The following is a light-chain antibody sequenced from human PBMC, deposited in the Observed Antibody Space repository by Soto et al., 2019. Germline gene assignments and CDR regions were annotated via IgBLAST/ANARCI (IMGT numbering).Light chain of an antibody. J-gene: IGLJ2*01. CDR3: QSYDSSNVV. CDR2: ADD. CDR1: SGSIASNY. Sequence: NFMLTQPHSVSESPGKTVTISCTGSSGSIASNYVQWYQQRPGSAPTTVIYADDQRPSGVPDRCSGSIDSSSNSASLTISGLRTEDEADYYCQSYDSSNVVFGGGTKLTVL. V-gene: IGLV6-57*02.